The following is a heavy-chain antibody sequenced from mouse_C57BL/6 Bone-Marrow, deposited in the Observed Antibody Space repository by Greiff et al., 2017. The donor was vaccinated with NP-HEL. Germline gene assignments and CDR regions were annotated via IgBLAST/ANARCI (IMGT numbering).Heavy chain of an antibody. Sequence: VQLQQSVAELVRPGASVKLSCTASGFNIKNTYMHWVKQRPEQGLEWIGRIDPANGNTKYAPKFQGKATITADTSSNTAYLQLSILTSEDTAIYYCRCTMVTTCGFDYWGQGTTLTVSS. J-gene: IGHJ2*01. CDR2: IDPANGNT. CDR1: GFNIKNTY. CDR3: RCTMVTTCGFDY. D-gene: IGHD2-2*01. V-gene: IGHV14-3*01.